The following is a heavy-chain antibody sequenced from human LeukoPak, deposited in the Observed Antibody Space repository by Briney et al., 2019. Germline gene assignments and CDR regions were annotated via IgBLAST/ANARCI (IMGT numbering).Heavy chain of an antibody. J-gene: IGHJ6*03. CDR1: GFTFSSYG. Sequence: QPGGTLRLSCAASGFTFSSYGMHWVRQAPGKGLEWVAFIRYDGSNKYYADSVKGRFTISRDNSKDTLYLQMNSLRAEDPAVYYCAKVDIVVVPAAMPRGYYYYMDVWGKGTTVTVSS. CDR2: IRYDGSNK. CDR3: AKVDIVVVPAAMPRGYYYYMDV. V-gene: IGHV3-30*02. D-gene: IGHD2-2*01.